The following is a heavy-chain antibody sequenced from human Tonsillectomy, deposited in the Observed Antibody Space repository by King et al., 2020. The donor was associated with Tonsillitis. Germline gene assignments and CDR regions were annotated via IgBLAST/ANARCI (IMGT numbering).Heavy chain of an antibody. CDR2: IYYSGST. CDR1: GGSISSSSYY. V-gene: IGHV4-39*01. J-gene: IGHJ4*02. Sequence: QLQESGPGLVKPSETLSLTCTVSGGSISSSSYYWGWIRQPPGKGLEWIGSIYYSGSTYYNPSLKSRVTISVDTSKNQFSLKLSSVTAADTAVYYCARHLLISSSWYSGYFDSWGQGTLVTVSS. D-gene: IGHD6-13*01. CDR3: ARHLLISSSWYSGYFDS.